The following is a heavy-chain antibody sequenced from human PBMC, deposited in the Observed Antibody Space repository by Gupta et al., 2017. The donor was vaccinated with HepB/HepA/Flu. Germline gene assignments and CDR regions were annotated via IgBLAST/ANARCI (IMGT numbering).Heavy chain of an antibody. CDR2: ISSSSSYI. CDR1: GFTFSSYS. D-gene: IGHD6-13*01. J-gene: IGHJ3*02. CDR3: ARDRRQQLGDAFDI. V-gene: IGHV3-21*01. Sequence: EVQLVESGGGLVKPGGSLRLSCAASGFTFSSYSMNWVRQAPGKGLEWVSSISSSSSYIYYADSVKGRFTISRDNAKNSLYLQMNSLRAEDTAVYYCARDRRQQLGDAFDIWGQGTMVTVSS.